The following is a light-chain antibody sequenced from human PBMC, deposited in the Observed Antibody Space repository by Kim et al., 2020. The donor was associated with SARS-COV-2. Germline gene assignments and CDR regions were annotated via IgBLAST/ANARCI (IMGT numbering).Light chain of an antibody. Sequence: DIQMTQSPSTLSASVGDRVTITCRASQSISTWLAWYQQKPGKAPKLLIYKASSLESGVPSRFSGSGSGTDFTLTVSSLQPDDFATYYCQQYNSNPWTFGQGTKVDIK. CDR2: KAS. V-gene: IGKV1-5*03. CDR1: QSISTW. CDR3: QQYNSNPWT. J-gene: IGKJ1*01.